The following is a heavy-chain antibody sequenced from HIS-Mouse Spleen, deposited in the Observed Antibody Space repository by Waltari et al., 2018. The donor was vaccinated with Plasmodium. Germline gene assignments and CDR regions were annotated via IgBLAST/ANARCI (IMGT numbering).Heavy chain of an antibody. CDR1: GFTFSSYA. J-gene: IGHJ2*01. D-gene: IGHD6-13*01. Sequence: SGFTFSSYAMSWVRQAPGKGLEWVSAISGSGGSTYYADSVKGRFTISSDNSKNTRYLQMNSLRAEDTAVYYCAKDRMWYSSSWGYWYFDLWGRGTLVTVSS. CDR2: ISGSGGST. CDR3: AKDRMWYSSSWGYWYFDL. V-gene: IGHV3-23*01.